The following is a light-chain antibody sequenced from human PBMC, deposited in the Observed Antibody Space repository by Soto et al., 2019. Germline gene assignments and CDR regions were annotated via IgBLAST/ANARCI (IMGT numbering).Light chain of an antibody. Sequence: VLTQPPSVSEAPRQRVTISCSGSSSNIGNNAVNWYQQLPGQAPKIVIYYDDLLTSGVSDRFSGSKSGTSASLAISALQSDDEADYYCAAWDDSLNAYVFGPGTKVTVL. CDR1: SSNIGNNA. J-gene: IGLJ1*01. CDR3: AAWDDSLNAYV. CDR2: YDD. V-gene: IGLV1-36*01.